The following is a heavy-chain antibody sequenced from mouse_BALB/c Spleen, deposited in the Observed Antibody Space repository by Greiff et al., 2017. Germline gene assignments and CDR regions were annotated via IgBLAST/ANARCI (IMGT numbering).Heavy chain of an antibody. Sequence: QVQLKESGPGLVQPSQSLSITCTVSGFSLTSYGVHWVRQSPGKGLEWLGVIWSGGSTDYNAAFISRLSISKDNSKSQVFFKMNSLQANDTAIYYCARPAYYGNYGDYFDYWGQGTTLTVSS. J-gene: IGHJ2*01. CDR2: IWSGGST. V-gene: IGHV2-2*02. D-gene: IGHD2-10*01. CDR1: GFSLTSYG. CDR3: ARPAYYGNYGDYFDY.